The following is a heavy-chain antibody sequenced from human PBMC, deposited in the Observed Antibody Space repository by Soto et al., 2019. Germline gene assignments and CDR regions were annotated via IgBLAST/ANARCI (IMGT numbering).Heavy chain of an antibody. CDR2: INSDGSST. D-gene: IGHD2-15*01. CDR3: ARGSWDIVVVVAASGDCFDP. V-gene: IGHV3-74*01. J-gene: IGHJ5*02. CDR1: GFTFSSYW. Sequence: EVQLVESRGGLVQPGGSLRLSCAASGFTFSSYWMHWVRQAPGKGLVWVSCINSDGSSTSYADSVKGRFTISRDNAKNTLYLQMNSLRAEDTAVYYCARGSWDIVVVVAASGDCFDPWGQGTLVTVSS.